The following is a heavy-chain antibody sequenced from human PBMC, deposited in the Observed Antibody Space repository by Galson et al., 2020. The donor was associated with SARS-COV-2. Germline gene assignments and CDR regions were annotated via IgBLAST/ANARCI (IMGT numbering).Heavy chain of an antibody. CDR3: ARDPERSFDI. CDR1: GFTFSRHG. D-gene: IGHD6-25*01. Sequence: GGSLRLSCAASGFTFSRHGIHWFRQAPGKGLEWVAAIWYDGSKKCYADSVKGRFTISRDDSKNTLYLQMNSLRAEDTAVYYCARDPERSFDIWGQGTMVTVSS. CDR2: IWYDGSKK. V-gene: IGHV3-33*01. J-gene: IGHJ3*02.